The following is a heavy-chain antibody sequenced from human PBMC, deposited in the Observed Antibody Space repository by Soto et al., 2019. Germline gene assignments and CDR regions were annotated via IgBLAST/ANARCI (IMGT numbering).Heavy chain of an antibody. CDR3: ARAAYYYGMDV. CDR2: INHSGST. CDR1: GGSFSGYY. J-gene: IGHJ6*02. Sequence: SETLSLTCAVYGGSFSGYYWSWIRQPPGKGLEWIGEINHSGSTNYNPSLKSRVTISVDTSKNQFSLKLSSVTAADTAVYYCARAAYYYGMDVWGQGTTVTVSS. V-gene: IGHV4-34*01.